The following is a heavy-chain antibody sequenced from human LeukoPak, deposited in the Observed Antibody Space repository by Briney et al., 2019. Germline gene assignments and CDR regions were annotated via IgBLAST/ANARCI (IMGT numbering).Heavy chain of an antibody. CDR2: INPSGGST. D-gene: IGHD7-27*01. CDR3: ARGPHWDPHFDY. V-gene: IGHV1-46*01. CDR1: GYTFTSYY. Sequence: ASVKVSCKASGYTFTSYYMHWVRQAPGQGLGWMGIINPSGGSTSYAQKFQGRVTMTRDTSTSTVYMELSGLRSDDTAVYYCARGPHWDPHFDYWGQGTLVTVSS. J-gene: IGHJ4*02.